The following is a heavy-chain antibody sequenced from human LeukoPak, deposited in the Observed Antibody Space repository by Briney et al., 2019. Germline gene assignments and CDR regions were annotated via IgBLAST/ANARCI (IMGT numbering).Heavy chain of an antibody. J-gene: IGHJ4*02. Sequence: GGSLRLSCAASGFTFSSYAMSWVRQAPGKGLEWVSAISGRGGSTYYADSVKGRFTISRDNSKNTLYLQMNSLRADDTAVYYCAKDRGGGSYETDYWGQGTLVTVSS. CDR3: AKDRGGGSYETDY. D-gene: IGHD1-26*01. CDR2: ISGRGGST. CDR1: GFTFSSYA. V-gene: IGHV3-23*01.